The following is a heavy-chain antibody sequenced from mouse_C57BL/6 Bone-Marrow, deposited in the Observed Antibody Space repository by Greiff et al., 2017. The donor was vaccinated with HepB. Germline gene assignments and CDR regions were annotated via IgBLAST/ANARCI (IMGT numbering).Heavy chain of an antibody. CDR3: ARDRFYYYGSSPLFAY. J-gene: IGHJ3*01. V-gene: IGHV3-6*01. CDR2: ISYDGSN. D-gene: IGHD1-1*01. CDR1: GYSITSGYY. Sequence: ESGPGLVKPSQSLSLTCSVTGYSITSGYYWNWIRQFPGNKLEWMGYISYDGSNNYNPSLKNRISITRDTSKNQFFLKLKSVTTEDTATYYCARDRFYYYGSSPLFAYWGQGTLVTVSA.